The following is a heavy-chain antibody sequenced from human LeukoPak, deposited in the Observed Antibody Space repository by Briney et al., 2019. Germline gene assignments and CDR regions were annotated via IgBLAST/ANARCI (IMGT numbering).Heavy chain of an antibody. CDR3: ARGHSSGNPDPFDY. CDR1: GFTVSSNY. Sequence: PRGSLRLSCAASGFTVSSNYMSWVRQAPGKGLEWVSVIYSGGAIHYADSVKGRFTISRDNSKNTLYLQMNSLRAEDTAMYYCARGHSSGNPDPFDYWGQGTLATVSS. CDR2: IYSGGAI. V-gene: IGHV3-53*01. J-gene: IGHJ4*02. D-gene: IGHD6-19*01.